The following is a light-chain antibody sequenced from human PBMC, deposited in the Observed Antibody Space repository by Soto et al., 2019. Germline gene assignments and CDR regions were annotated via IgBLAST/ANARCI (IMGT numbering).Light chain of an antibody. CDR2: EVD. Sequence: QSALTQPASVSGCPGQSITISCTGTSSDVGTYNLVSWYQQHPGKAPKLIIFEVDKRPSGVSDRFSGSKSGNRASLTISGLQAEDEADYYCCSYASSITWVFGGGTKLTVL. CDR1: SSDVGTYNL. CDR3: CSYASSITWV. J-gene: IGLJ3*02. V-gene: IGLV2-23*02.